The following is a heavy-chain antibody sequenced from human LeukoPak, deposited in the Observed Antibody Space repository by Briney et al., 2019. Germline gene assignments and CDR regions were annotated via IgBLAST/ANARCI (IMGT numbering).Heavy chain of an antibody. Sequence: GASVKVSCKASGYTFTGYYMHWVRQAPGQGLEWMGWINPNSGGTNYAQKSQGRVTMTRDTSISTAYMELSRLRSDDTAVYYCARGYYYDISGYDYFDYWGQGTLVTVSS. J-gene: IGHJ4*02. D-gene: IGHD3-22*01. CDR1: GYTFTGYY. V-gene: IGHV1-2*02. CDR2: INPNSGGT. CDR3: ARGYYYDISGYDYFDY.